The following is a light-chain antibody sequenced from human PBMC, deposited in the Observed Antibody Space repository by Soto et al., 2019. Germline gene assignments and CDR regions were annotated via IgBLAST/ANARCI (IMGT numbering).Light chain of an antibody. CDR2: DAS. V-gene: IGKV1-5*01. CDR1: QSISNW. Sequence: DIQMTQSPSTLSASVGDRVTITCRASQSISNWLAWYQQKPVKAPRLLIYDASYLERGVPSRFSGSGSGTEFTLTISDLQPDDLATYYCQQYNSFWTFGQGTKVDIK. J-gene: IGKJ1*01. CDR3: QQYNSFWT.